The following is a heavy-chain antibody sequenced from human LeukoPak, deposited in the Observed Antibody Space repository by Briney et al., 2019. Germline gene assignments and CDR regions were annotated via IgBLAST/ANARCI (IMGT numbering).Heavy chain of an antibody. CDR2: ISSSSSYI. CDR3: AGESLGILPIGY. V-gene: IGHV3-21*01. J-gene: IGHJ4*02. D-gene: IGHD7-27*01. CDR1: GFTFSTYA. Sequence: GGSLRLSRAASGFTFSTYAVNWVRQAPGKGLEWVSSISSSSSYIYYADSVKGRFTISRDNAKNSLYLQMNSLRAEDTAVYYCAGESLGILPIGYWGQGTLVTVSS.